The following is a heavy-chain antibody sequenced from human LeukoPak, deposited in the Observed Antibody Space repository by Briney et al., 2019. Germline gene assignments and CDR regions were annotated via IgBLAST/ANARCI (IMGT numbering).Heavy chain of an antibody. D-gene: IGHD1-26*01. J-gene: IGHJ4*02. CDR1: GFTFSSYS. CDR3: ARGRIVGATDFDY. V-gene: IGHV3-21*01. CDR2: ISSSNSYI. Sequence: GGSLRLSCAASGFTFSSYSVNWVRQAPGKGLEWVSSISSSNSYIYYADSVKGRFTISRDNAKNSLYLQMNSLRAEDTAVYYCARGRIVGATDFDYWGQGTLVTVSS.